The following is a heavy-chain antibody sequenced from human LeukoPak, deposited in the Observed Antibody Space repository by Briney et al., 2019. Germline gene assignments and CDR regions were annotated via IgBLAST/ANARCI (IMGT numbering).Heavy chain of an antibody. CDR3: ARTEYSSSSGYYYYYYYMDV. J-gene: IGHJ6*03. CDR2: ISSSGSTI. Sequence: GGSLRLSCATSGFTFSDYYMSWIRQAPGKGLEWVSYISSSGSTIYYADSVKGRFTISRDNAKNSLYLQMNSLRAEDTAVYYCARTEYSSSSGYYYYYYYMDVWGKGTTVTVSS. CDR1: GFTFSDYY. V-gene: IGHV3-11*04. D-gene: IGHD6-6*01.